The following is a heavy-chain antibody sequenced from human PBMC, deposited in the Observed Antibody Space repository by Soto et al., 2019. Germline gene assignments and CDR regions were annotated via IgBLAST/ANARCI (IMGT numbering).Heavy chain of an antibody. CDR1: GGSFSGYY. V-gene: IGHV4-34*01. Sequence: PSGTLSLTCAVYGGSFSGYYWGWIRQPPGKGLEWIGEINHSGSTNYNPSLKSRVTISVDTSKNQFSLKLSSVTAADTAVYYCARGRSRFGMDVWGQGTTVTVSS. J-gene: IGHJ6*02. D-gene: IGHD2-2*01. CDR3: ARGRSRFGMDV. CDR2: INHSGST.